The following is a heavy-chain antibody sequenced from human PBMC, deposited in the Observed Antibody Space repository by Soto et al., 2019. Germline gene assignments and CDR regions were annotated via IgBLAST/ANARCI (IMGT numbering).Heavy chain of an antibody. CDR3: ASREGEVRNGFDY. D-gene: IGHD3-16*01. CDR1: GFTVSSNY. V-gene: IGHV3-53*01. CDR2: IYSGGST. J-gene: IGHJ4*02. Sequence: GGSLRLSCAASGFTVSSNYMSWVRQAPGKGLKWVSVIYSGGSTYYADSVKGRFTISRDNSKNTLYLQMNSLRAEDTAAYYRASREGEVRNGFDYWGQVSLVTVSS.